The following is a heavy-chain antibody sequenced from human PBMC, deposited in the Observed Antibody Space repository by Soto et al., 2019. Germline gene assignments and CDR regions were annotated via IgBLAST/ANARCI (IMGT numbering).Heavy chain of an antibody. Sequence: GGFLRLSCAASGFTFSSYSMNWVRQAPGKGLEWVSSISSSSSYIYYADSVKGRFTISRDNAKNSLYLQMNSLRAEDTAVYYCARRYNWNDDYYYGMDVWGQGTTVTVSS. CDR2: ISSSSSYI. CDR1: GFTFSSYS. D-gene: IGHD1-20*01. J-gene: IGHJ6*02. CDR3: ARRYNWNDDYYYGMDV. V-gene: IGHV3-21*01.